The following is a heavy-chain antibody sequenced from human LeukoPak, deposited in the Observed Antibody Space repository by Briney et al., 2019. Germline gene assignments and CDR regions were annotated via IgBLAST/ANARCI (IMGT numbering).Heavy chain of an antibody. CDR3: ARGTGLGGDYVSN. Sequence: ASVKVSCKVSGYTLTELSMHWVRQAPGQGLEWMGAINPSGGSTSYAQKFQGRVTMTRDTSTSTVYMELSSLRSEDTAVYYCARGTGLGGDYVSNWGQGTLVTVSS. CDR2: INPSGGST. D-gene: IGHD4-17*01. J-gene: IGHJ4*02. CDR1: GYTLTELS. V-gene: IGHV1-46*01.